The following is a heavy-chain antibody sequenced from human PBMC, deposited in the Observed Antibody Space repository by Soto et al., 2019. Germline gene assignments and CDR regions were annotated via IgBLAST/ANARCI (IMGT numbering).Heavy chain of an antibody. V-gene: IGHV3-23*01. J-gene: IGHJ6*02. Sequence: EVQLLESGGGFEQPGGSLRLSCAASGFTFSTIAMAWVRQAPGKGLEWVSSISPSGDYAYFADSVKGRFTMSRDNSKNTVYLQLDSLRVEDTATYYCVKATSGGLLYYGMGVWGQGTTVTVSS. CDR2: ISPSGDYA. CDR1: GFTFSTIA. CDR3: VKATSGGLLYYGMGV. D-gene: IGHD1-26*01.